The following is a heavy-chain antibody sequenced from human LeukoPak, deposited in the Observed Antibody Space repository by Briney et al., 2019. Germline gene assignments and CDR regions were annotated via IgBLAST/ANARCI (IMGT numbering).Heavy chain of an antibody. CDR1: GFTFSAYA. CDR3: ARDKVASWYYYGMDV. CDR2: ISSDGTHK. J-gene: IGHJ6*02. Sequence: PGRSLRLSCAASGFTFSAYAMHWVRQAPGEGPEWVAVISSDGTHKIYADSVKGRFTISRDNSEKKLYLQMNSLRVEDTAMYYCARDKVASWYYYGMDVWGQGTTVSVSS. V-gene: IGHV3-30-3*01. D-gene: IGHD2-15*01.